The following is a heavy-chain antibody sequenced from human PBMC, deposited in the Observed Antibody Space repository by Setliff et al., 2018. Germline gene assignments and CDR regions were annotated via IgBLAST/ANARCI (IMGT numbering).Heavy chain of an antibody. J-gene: IGHJ4*02. CDR1: GDSVSSGRFH. V-gene: IGHV4-61*02. CDR2: LRSGMPT. CDR3: ARDPVDGYGHFDY. Sequence: KPSETLSLTCIVSGDSVSSGRFHWGWFRQPAGKRLEWIGRLRSGMPTIYNPSLASRVTISVDTSKNQFSLKLNSVTAADTAVYYCARDPVDGYGHFDYWGQGTLVPSPQ. D-gene: IGHD5-18*01.